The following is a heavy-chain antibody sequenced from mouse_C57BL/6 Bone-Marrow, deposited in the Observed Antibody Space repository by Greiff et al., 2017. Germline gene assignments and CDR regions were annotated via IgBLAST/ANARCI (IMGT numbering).Heavy chain of an antibody. J-gene: IGHJ4*01. Sequence: EVQLVESGGGLVQPKGSLKLSCAASGFSFNTYAMNWVRQAPGKGLEWVARIRSKSNNYATYYADSVKDRFTISRDDSESMLYLQMNNLKTEDTAMYYFVRRDYDYAMDYWGQGTSVTVSS. V-gene: IGHV10-1*01. CDR3: VRRDYDYAMDY. CDR2: IRSKSNNYAT. CDR1: GFSFNTYA. D-gene: IGHD1-1*01.